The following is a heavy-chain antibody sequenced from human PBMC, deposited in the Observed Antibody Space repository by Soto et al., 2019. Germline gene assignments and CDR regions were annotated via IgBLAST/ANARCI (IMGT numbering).Heavy chain of an antibody. CDR2: MSHSGGT. CDR1: GGFVSSGSYY. J-gene: IGHJ3*02. CDR3: ARVERGTATTVVGAFDI. Sequence: SETLSLTCAVYGGFVSSGSYYWSWIRQPPGKGLEWIGEMSHSGGTHFNPSLKSRVTISVDTSKNQFSLKMSSVTAADTALYYCARVERGTATTVVGAFDIWGPGTMVTVSS. V-gene: IGHV4-61*01. D-gene: IGHD1-1*01.